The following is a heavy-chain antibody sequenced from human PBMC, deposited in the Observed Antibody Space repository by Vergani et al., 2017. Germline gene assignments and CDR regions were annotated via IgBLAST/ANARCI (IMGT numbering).Heavy chain of an antibody. V-gene: IGHV3-9*01. CDR2: ISWNSGST. J-gene: IGHJ3*02. CDR1: GFTFDDYA. D-gene: IGHD3-9*01. CDR3: AKDMAVLRYFDWLPFGYDAFDI. Sequence: EVQLVESGGGLVQPGRSLRLSCAASGFTFDDYAMHWARQAPGKGLEWVSGISWNSGSTGYADSVKGRFTISRDNAKNSLYLQMNSLRAEDTALYYCAKDMAVLRYFDWLPFGYDAFDIWGQGTMVTVSS.